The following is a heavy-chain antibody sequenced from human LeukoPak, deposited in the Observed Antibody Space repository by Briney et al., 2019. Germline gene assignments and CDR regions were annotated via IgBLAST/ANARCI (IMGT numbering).Heavy chain of an antibody. J-gene: IGHJ4*02. Sequence: GASVKVSCKASGYTLTSYGIYWVRQAPGRGLEWMGSISAYSANIHYAQRLQGRVTMTTDISTSTAYMELRSLTSDDTAVYYCARDWPQGYWGQGTLVTVSS. CDR3: ARDWPQGY. CDR2: ISAYSANI. CDR1: GYTLTSYG. V-gene: IGHV1-18*01.